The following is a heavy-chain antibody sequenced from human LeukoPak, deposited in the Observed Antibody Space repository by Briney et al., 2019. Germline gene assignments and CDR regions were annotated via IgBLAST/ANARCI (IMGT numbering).Heavy chain of an antibody. D-gene: IGHD6-13*01. V-gene: IGHV4-4*02. CDR1: GGSISSSNW. Sequence: SETLSLTCAVSGGSISSSNWWIWVRQPPGKGLEWIGEIYHSGTTNYNPSLKSRVTISVDKSKNQFSLKLSSVTAADTAVYYCARYGRYSCSYYYYYMDVWGKGTTVTVSS. CDR2: IYHSGTT. J-gene: IGHJ6*03. CDR3: ARYGRYSCSYYYYYMDV.